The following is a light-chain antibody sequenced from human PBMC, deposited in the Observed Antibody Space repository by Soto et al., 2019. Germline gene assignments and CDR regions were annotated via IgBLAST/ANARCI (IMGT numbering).Light chain of an antibody. V-gene: IGKV3-20*01. CDR3: QHYGSSPLFT. J-gene: IGKJ3*01. CDR2: GVS. Sequence: EIVLTQSPGTLSLSPGERATLSCRASQSVSTNYLTWYQQKPGQAPRLLIYGVSNRATGVPDRFSGSGSGTDFTLTISRLEPEDFAVYYCQHYGSSPLFTFGPGTKVDIK. CDR1: QSVSTNY.